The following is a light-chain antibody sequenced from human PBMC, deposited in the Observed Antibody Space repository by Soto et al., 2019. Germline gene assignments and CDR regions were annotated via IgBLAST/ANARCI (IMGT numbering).Light chain of an antibody. Sequence: DIQMTQSPSFLSASVGDRVTITCRASQSISSYLNWYQQKPGKAPKLLIYAASNLHSGVPSRFSGSGSGTDFTLTIGSIQPEDFATYYCQQRWTFGQGTKVDIK. J-gene: IGKJ1*01. CDR2: AAS. CDR3: QQRWT. V-gene: IGKV1-39*01. CDR1: QSISSY.